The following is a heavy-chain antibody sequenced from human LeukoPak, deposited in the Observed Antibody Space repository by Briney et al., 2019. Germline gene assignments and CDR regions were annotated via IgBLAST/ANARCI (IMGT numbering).Heavy chain of an antibody. CDR3: AKKFHGDYPLDY. Sequence: QPGRSLILSCAASGFTFSSYGMHWVRQAPGKGLEWVAVISYDGSNKYYADSVKGRFTISRDNSKNTLYLQMNSLRAEDTAVYYCAKKFHGDYPLDYWGQGTLVTVSS. CDR2: ISYDGSNK. CDR1: GFTFSSYG. V-gene: IGHV3-30*18. J-gene: IGHJ4*02. D-gene: IGHD4-17*01.